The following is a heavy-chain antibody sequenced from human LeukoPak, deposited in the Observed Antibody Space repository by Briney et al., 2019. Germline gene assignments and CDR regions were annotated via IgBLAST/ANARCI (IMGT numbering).Heavy chain of an antibody. CDR2: IYPGDSET. Sequence: GESLKISCRASGYIFSNYWIGWVRQMPGKGLDWMGIIYPGDSETRYSPSFQGQVTISADRSISTAYLQWSSLKASDTAIYYCARLPTFHYPRTDEFVASNFDSWGQGILVTVS. CDR1: GYIFSNYW. D-gene: IGHD1-1*01. J-gene: IGHJ4*02. CDR3: ARLPTFHYPRTDEFVASNFDS. V-gene: IGHV5-51*01.